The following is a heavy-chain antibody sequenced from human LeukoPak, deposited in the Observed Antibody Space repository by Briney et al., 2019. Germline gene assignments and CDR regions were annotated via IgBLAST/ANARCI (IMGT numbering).Heavy chain of an antibody. J-gene: IGHJ4*02. CDR1: GVSISNTGYY. CDR3: AGFYGSVTYTYFDW. V-gene: IGHV4-39*01. Sequence: SETLPLTCTVSGVSISNTGYYWGWVRQPPGKGLEWIGTIFYSGSAYYTPSLRSRVSMSLDTSKNQFSRNLNSVTAADTALYFCAGFYGSVTYTYFDWWGQGTLVTVSS. CDR2: IFYSGSA. D-gene: IGHD3-10*01.